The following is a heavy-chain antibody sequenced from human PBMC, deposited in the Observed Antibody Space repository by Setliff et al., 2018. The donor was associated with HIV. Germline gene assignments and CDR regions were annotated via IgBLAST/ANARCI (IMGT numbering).Heavy chain of an antibody. Sequence: SETLSLTCAVYVGSFSGYYWSWIRQPPGKGLEWIGEISHSGRTNYNPSLKSRVTISVDTSKNQFSLKLSSVTAADTAVYYCVTTDYFYGRNNFEYWGQGALVTVSS. CDR3: VTTDYFYGRNNFEY. J-gene: IGHJ4*02. V-gene: IGHV4-34*01. CDR2: ISHSGRT. D-gene: IGHD3-10*01. CDR1: VGSFSGYY.